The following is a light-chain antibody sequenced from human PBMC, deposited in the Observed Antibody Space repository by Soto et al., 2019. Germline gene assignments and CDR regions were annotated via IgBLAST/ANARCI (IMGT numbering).Light chain of an antibody. CDR2: DGS. Sequence: EIVLTQSPATLSLSPGERATLSCRASQSISSYLAWYQQKPGQAPRLLIYDGSNRATGIPARFSGSGSETDFTLTISSLEPEDFASYYCQQRRSWPLTFGRGTKVEIK. CDR3: QQRRSWPLT. J-gene: IGKJ4*01. V-gene: IGKV3-11*01. CDR1: QSISSY.